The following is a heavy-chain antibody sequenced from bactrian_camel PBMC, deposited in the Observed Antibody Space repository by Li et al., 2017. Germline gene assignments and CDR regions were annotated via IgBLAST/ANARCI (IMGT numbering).Heavy chain of an antibody. D-gene: IGHD5*01. CDR1: GFTFSSYA. CDR3: AKSLGTDWPGSFAD. Sequence: VQLVESGGGLVQPGGSLRLSCAASGFTFSSYAMGWVRQAPGKGLEWVGTINSGGGITYYADSVKGRFTISRDNAKNLLYLQLNSLKTEDMAIYYCAKSLGTDWPGSFADWGQGTQVTVS. CDR2: INSGGGIT. V-gene: IGHV3S31*01. J-gene: IGHJ4*01.